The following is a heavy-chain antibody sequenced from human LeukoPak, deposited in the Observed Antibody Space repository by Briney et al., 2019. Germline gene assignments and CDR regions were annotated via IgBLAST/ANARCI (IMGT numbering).Heavy chain of an antibody. D-gene: IGHD2-15*01. CDR1: GFTFSSYG. J-gene: IGHJ6*03. V-gene: IGHV3-30*03. CDR2: ISFDGSNK. CDR3: ARVYCSGGGCYIYYYYYMDV. Sequence: PGGSLRLSCAASGFTFSSYGMHWVRQAPGKGLEWVAVISFDGSNKYYADSVKGRFTISRDNSKNTLYLQMNSLRAEDTAVYYCARVYCSGGGCYIYYYYYMDVWGKGTTVTVSS.